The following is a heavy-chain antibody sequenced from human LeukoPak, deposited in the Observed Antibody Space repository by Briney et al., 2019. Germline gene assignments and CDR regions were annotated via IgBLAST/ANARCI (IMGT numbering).Heavy chain of an antibody. Sequence: GGSLRLSFAASGFTFSSYEMNWVRQAPGKGLEWVSYISSSGSTIYYADSVKGRFTISRDNAKNSLYLQMNSLRAEDTAVYYCASSSDIYGSGSYFNSLGDVWGKGTTVSISS. CDR3: ASSSDIYGSGSYFNSLGDV. D-gene: IGHD3-10*01. CDR1: GFTFSSYE. V-gene: IGHV3-48*03. CDR2: ISSSGSTI. J-gene: IGHJ6*04.